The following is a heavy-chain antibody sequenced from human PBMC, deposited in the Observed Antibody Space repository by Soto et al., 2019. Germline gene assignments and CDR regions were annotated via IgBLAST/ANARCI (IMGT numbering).Heavy chain of an antibody. D-gene: IGHD4-17*01. CDR2: ISWNSGSI. J-gene: IGHJ4*02. Sequence: GGSLRLSCAASGFTFDDYAMHWVWQAPGKGLEWVSGISWNSGSIGYADSVKGRFTISRDNAKNSLYLQMNSLRAEDTALYYCAKDRYGDYSFDYWGQGTLVTVSS. CDR1: GFTFDDYA. CDR3: AKDRYGDYSFDY. V-gene: IGHV3-9*01.